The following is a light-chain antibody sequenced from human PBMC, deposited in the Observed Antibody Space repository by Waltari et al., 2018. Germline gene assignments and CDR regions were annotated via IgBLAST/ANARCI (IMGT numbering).Light chain of an antibody. CDR2: VNRDGSH. CDR1: SSYSDYP. V-gene: IGLV4-69*01. CDR3: QTWGTGIHVV. J-gene: IGLJ2*01. Sequence: QLVLTQSPSASSSLGASVKLTCILRSSYSDYPLAWPRQHSEKGPRYWMKVNRDGSHTKGDGIPDRFSGSSSGAERYLTISSLQSEDEGDYYCQTWGTGIHVVFGGGTKLTVL.